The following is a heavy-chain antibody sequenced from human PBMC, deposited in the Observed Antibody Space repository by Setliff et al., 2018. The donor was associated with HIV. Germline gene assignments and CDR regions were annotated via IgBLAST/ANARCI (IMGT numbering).Heavy chain of an antibody. D-gene: IGHD3-10*01. J-gene: IGHJ5*02. CDR1: GYTFAAYY. Sequence: ASVKVSCKASGYTFAAYYIHWVRQAPGQGLEWMGWINPNSGGTNYAQKFQGRVTMTRDTSTSTTYLELDRLTYDDTAIYYCARGGYYTSGTWFDPWGQGTLVTVSS. CDR3: ARGGYYTSGTWFDP. V-gene: IGHV1-2*02. CDR2: INPNSGGT.